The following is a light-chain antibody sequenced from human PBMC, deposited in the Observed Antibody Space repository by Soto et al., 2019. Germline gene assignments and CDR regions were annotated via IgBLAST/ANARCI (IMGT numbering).Light chain of an antibody. CDR1: QRVSNSY. V-gene: IGKV3-20*01. CDR2: DAS. Sequence: VLTQSPGTLSLFPGDRATLSCRASQRVSNSYLAWFQQKPGQAPRLLIYDASSRAAGVPDRVSGGGSGTDFPLTIRALEPEDFALYFCQQYERPPFAFGQGTRLEI. CDR3: QQYERPPFA. J-gene: IGKJ2*01.